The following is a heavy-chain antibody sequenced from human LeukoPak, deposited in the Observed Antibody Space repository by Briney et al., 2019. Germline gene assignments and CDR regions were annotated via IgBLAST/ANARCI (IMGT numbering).Heavy chain of an antibody. V-gene: IGHV1-2*02. Sequence: ASVKVSCKASGYTFTGYYMHWVRQAPGQGLEWVGWINPNSGDTNFAQKFQGRVTMTRDTSISTAYMELSRLRSDDTAVYYCARGVWGGGAPRLDYWGQGTLVTVSS. CDR3: ARGVWGGGAPRLDY. D-gene: IGHD3-16*01. CDR2: INPNSGDT. J-gene: IGHJ4*02. CDR1: GYTFTGYY.